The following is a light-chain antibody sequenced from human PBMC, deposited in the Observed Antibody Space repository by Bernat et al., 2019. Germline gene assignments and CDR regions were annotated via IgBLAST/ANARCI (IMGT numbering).Light chain of an antibody. CDR3: QQLDKFPIT. Sequence: DIHLTQSPSFLSASVGDRVTITCRASQVIGTYLAWYHQKPGKAPHLLIYGASTLQSGVPSRFSGSGSGTEFTLTISSLQPEDSATYYCQQLDKFPITFGQETRLEI. V-gene: IGKV1-9*01. J-gene: IGKJ5*01. CDR1: QVIGTY. CDR2: GAS.